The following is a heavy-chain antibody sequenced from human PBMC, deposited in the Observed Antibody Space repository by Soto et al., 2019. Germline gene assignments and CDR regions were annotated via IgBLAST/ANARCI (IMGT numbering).Heavy chain of an antibody. J-gene: IGHJ4*02. D-gene: IGHD2-2*01. Sequence: SETLSLTCTVSGGSISSGGYYWSWIRQHPGKGLEWIGYIYYSGSTYYNPSLKSRVTTSVDTSKNQFSLKLSSVTAADTAVYYCAREIRYCSSTSCYPLGIDYWGQGTLVTVSS. V-gene: IGHV4-31*03. CDR1: GGSISSGGYY. CDR2: IYYSGST. CDR3: AREIRYCSSTSCYPLGIDY.